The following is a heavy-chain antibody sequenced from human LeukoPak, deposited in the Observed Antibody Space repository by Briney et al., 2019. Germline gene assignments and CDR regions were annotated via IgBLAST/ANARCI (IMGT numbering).Heavy chain of an antibody. CDR2: IYYSGST. D-gene: IGHD6-6*01. Sequence: SETLSLTCTVSGGSISSYYWSWIRQPPGKGLEWIGYIYYSGSTNYNPSLKSRVTISVDTSKNQFSLKLSSVTAADTAVYYCAAASSSPSKLFDPWGQGTLATVSS. V-gene: IGHV4-59*01. CDR1: GGSISSYY. J-gene: IGHJ5*02. CDR3: AAASSSPSKLFDP.